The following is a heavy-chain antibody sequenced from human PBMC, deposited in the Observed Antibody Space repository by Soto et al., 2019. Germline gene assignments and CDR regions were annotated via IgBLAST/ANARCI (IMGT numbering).Heavy chain of an antibody. Sequence: GGSLRLSCAASGFTFGSYAMTWVRQAPGKGLEWVSAISGGGDITTYADSVKGRFSITRHNSKNTVYLQMNSLTADDTAVYFCARGAIGYFHMDVWGEGTTVTVSS. CDR1: GFTFGSYA. CDR2: ISGGGDIT. D-gene: IGHD2-2*01. CDR3: ARGAIGYFHMDV. J-gene: IGHJ6*03. V-gene: IGHV3-23*01.